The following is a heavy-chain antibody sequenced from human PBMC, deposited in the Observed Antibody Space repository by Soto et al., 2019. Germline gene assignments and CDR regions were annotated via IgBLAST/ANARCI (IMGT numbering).Heavy chain of an antibody. J-gene: IGHJ4*02. CDR3: ARVDFRGNSYYFDY. D-gene: IGHD1-7*01. V-gene: IGHV3-33*01. Sequence: GGSLRLSCAASGFTLSGYGIHWVRQAPDKGLEWVAVVWFDGSIQYYGDSVKGRFTISRDNSNNTVDLQMNNLRAEDTAVYYCARVDFRGNSYYFDYWDQGTAVTVST. CDR1: GFTLSGYG. CDR2: VWFDGSIQ.